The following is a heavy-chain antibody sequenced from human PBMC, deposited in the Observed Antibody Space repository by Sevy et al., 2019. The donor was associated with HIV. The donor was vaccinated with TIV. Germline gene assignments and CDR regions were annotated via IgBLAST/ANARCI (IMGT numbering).Heavy chain of an antibody. Sequence: ASVKVSCKASGYTFTGYYMHWVRQAPGQGLEWMGWINPNSGGTNYAQKFQGRVTMTRDRSISTAYMELSRLRSDDTAVYYCASSHRVDSSGYPIDYWGQGTLVTVSS. CDR1: GYTFTGYY. J-gene: IGHJ4*02. CDR2: INPNSGGT. CDR3: ASSHRVDSSGYPIDY. D-gene: IGHD3-22*01. V-gene: IGHV1-2*02.